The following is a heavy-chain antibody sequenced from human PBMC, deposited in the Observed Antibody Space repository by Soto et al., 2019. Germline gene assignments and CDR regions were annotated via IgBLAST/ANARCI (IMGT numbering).Heavy chain of an antibody. CDR2: ISYDGSNK. Sequence: GGSLRLSCAASGFTFSSYGMHWVRQAPGKGLEWVAVISYDGSNKYHADSVKGRFTISRDNSKNTLYLQMNSLRAEDTAVYYCAKDSDIVVVVVATQAFDYWGQGTLVTVSS. V-gene: IGHV3-30*18. J-gene: IGHJ4*02. CDR1: GFTFSSYG. D-gene: IGHD2-15*01. CDR3: AKDSDIVVVVVATQAFDY.